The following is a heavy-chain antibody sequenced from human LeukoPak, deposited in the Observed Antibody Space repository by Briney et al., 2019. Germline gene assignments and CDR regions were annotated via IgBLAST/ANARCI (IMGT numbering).Heavy chain of an antibody. Sequence: GGSLTLSCVASGFTFSNYAMSWHRHAQGQGLELVSGIYGSDDKTVYEDAVKGRITISRANSTNALYLQMNSLRADDTAVYYCAKTQGYYDAWGQGALVTVSS. CDR2: IYGSDDKT. J-gene: IGHJ5*02. D-gene: IGHD3-3*01. CDR1: GFTFSNYA. V-gene: IGHV3-23*01. CDR3: AKTQGYYDA.